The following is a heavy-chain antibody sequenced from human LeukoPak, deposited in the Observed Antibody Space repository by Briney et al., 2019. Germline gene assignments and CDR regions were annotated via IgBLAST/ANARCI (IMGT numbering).Heavy chain of an antibody. CDR1: GFILSSYA. D-gene: IGHD6-19*01. CDR3: ARGPGYSSGYFDY. J-gene: IGHJ4*02. V-gene: IGHV3-30*04. Sequence: GGSLRLSCAASGFILSSYAMHWVRQAPGKGLEWVAVISYDGSNKYYADSVKGRFTISRDNSKNTLYLQMNSLRAEDTAVYYCARGPGYSSGYFDYWGQGTLVTVSS. CDR2: ISYDGSNK.